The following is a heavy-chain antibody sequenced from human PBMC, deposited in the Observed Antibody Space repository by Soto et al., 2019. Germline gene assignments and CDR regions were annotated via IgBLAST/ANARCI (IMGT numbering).Heavy chain of an antibody. CDR1: GYTLTELS. CDR2: FDPEDGET. Sequence: ASVKVSFKVSGYTLTELSMHWVRQAPGKGLEWMGGFDPEDGETIYAQKFQGRVTMTEDTSTDTAYMELSSLRSEDTAVYYCATDRARYYDSSGYKYYWYFDLWGRGTLVTVS. CDR3: ATDRARYYDSSGYKYYWYFDL. V-gene: IGHV1-24*01. D-gene: IGHD3-22*01. J-gene: IGHJ2*01.